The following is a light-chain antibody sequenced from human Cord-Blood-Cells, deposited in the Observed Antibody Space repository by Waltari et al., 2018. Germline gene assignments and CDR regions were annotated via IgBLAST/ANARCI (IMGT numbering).Light chain of an antibody. V-gene: IGKV4-1*01. CDR1: QSVLYSSNNKNY. J-gene: IGKJ1*01. CDR3: QQYYSTPRT. CDR2: WAS. Sequence: DIVMTQSPDSLAVSLGERATINCKSSQSVLYSSNNKNYLAWYQQKPGQPPKLLLYWASTSESGVPDRFSGSGSGTDFTLTISSLQAEDVAVYYCQQYYSTPRTFGQGTKVEIK.